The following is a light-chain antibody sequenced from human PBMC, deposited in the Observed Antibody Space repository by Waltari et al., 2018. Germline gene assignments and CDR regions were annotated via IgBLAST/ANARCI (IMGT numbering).Light chain of an antibody. Sequence: IQMTQSPSTLPASVGDRVTITCRASQSIGSWLAWYQQKPGKAPNLLIYEASNLESGVPSRFTGSGSGTEFTLTINSLQPDDFATYYCQQYNQWPPITFGPGTKVDIK. CDR3: QQYNQWPPIT. V-gene: IGKV1-5*03. CDR1: QSIGSW. J-gene: IGKJ3*01. CDR2: EAS.